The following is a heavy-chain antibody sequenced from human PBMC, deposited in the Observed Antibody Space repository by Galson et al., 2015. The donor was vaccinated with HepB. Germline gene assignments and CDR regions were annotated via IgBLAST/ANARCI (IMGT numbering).Heavy chain of an antibody. CDR1: GFTFSRYS. CDR3: ARNGGGLDV. D-gene: IGHD2-8*01. Sequence: SLRLSCAASGFTFSRYSMLWVRQAPGKGLEWVSYISSSSSSSKSYADSVKGRFTISRDNAKNSLYLQMNSLRDEDTAVYYCARNGGGLDVWGQGTTVTVSS. V-gene: IGHV3-48*02. CDR2: ISSSSSSSK. J-gene: IGHJ6*02.